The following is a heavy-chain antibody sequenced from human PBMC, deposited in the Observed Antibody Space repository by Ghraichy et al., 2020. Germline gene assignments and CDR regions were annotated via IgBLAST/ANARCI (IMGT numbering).Heavy chain of an antibody. D-gene: IGHD2-2*01. CDR3: AKLGYCVTTTCRGLGN. CDR1: GFTFSEHY. CDR2: SRNKANSYTT. Sequence: LNISCAASGFTFSEHYMDWVRQAPGKGLEWVGRSRNKANSYTTEYAASVKGRFTISRDDSKNSLYLQMNSLKTEDTAVYYCAKLGYCVTTTCRGLGNWGQGTLVTVSS. J-gene: IGHJ4*02. V-gene: IGHV3-72*01.